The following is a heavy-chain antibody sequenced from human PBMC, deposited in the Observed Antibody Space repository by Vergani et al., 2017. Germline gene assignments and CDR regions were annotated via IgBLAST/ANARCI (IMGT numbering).Heavy chain of an antibody. CDR1: GDSIISRSYY. CDR2: IYTSGST. Sequence: QMQLQESGPGLVKASETLSLTCTVSGDSIISRSYYWGWIRQPPGKGLEWIGSIYTSGSTNYNPSLKSRVTLSVDTSKNQLSLRMTSVTAADTAVYYCARDSWTSELRGVYWFDTWGQGTLVSVSS. CDR3: ARDSWTSELRGVYWFDT. D-gene: IGHD3-10*01. V-gene: IGHV4-39*07. J-gene: IGHJ5*02.